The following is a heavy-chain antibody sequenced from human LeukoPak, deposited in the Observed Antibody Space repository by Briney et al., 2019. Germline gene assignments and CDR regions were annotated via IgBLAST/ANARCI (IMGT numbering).Heavy chain of an antibody. CDR2: ISWNSGSI. CDR3: AKDNRRHYTSGPNPDSLH. D-gene: IGHD6-19*01. CDR1: GFIFNNYA. V-gene: IGHV3-9*01. Sequence: GGSLRLPCAGSGFIFNNYAMHWVRQPPGKGLEWVSGISWNSGSIDYADSVEGRFTISRDNAKNSLYLQMNSLRVEDTAFYYCAKDNRRHYTSGPNPDSLHWGQGALVTVSS. J-gene: IGHJ4*02.